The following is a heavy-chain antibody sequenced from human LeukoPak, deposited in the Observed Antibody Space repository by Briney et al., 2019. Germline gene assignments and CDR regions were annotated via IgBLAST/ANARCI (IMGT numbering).Heavy chain of an antibody. D-gene: IGHD5-18*01. CDR1: GFTVSSNY. V-gene: IGHV3-53*01. CDR3: ARGRGYSYGLYCFDY. Sequence: GGSLRLSCAASGFTVSSNYMSWVRQAPGKGLEWVSVIYSGGSTYYADSVKGRFTISRDNSKNTLYLQMNSLRAEDTAVYYCARGRGYSYGLYCFDYWGQGTLVTVSS. CDR2: IYSGGST. J-gene: IGHJ4*02.